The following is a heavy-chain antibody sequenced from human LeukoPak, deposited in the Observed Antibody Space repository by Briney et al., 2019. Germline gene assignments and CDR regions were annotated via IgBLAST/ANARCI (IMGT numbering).Heavy chain of an antibody. V-gene: IGHV3-21*04. CDR2: ISSSSYI. D-gene: IGHD4/OR15-4a*01. Sequence: GGSLRLSCAASGFTFSSYSMNWVRQAPGKGLEWVSSISSSSYIYYADSVKGRFTISRDNAKNTLYLQMNSLRAEDTAVYYCARRAGAYSHPYDYWGQGTLVTVSS. CDR1: GFTFSSYS. J-gene: IGHJ4*02. CDR3: ARRAGAYSHPYDY.